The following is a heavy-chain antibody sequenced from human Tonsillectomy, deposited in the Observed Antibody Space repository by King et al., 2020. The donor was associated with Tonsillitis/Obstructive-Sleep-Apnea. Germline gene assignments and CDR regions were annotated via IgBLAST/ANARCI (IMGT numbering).Heavy chain of an antibody. CDR1: GGSISSSNW. Sequence: VQLQESGPGLVKPSGTLSHTCAVSGGSISSSNWWNWVRQPPGKGLEWIGEIYHSGSTNYNPSLKSRVTISVDKSKNQFSLKLSSVTAADTAVYYCARVGAGGAGSVYYYYMDVWGKGTTVTVSS. CDR3: ARVGAGGAGSVYYYYMDV. D-gene: IGHD3-16*01. J-gene: IGHJ6*03. V-gene: IGHV4-4*02. CDR2: IYHSGST.